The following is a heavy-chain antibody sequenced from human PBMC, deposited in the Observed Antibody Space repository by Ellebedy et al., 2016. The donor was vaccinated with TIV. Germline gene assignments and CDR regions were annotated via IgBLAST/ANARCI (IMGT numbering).Heavy chain of an antibody. J-gene: IGHJ4*02. Sequence: AASVQVSCKASGYTFTGYYMHWVRQAPGQGLEWMGWIDPNSGGTNYAQKFQGRVTMTRDTSISTAYMELSRLRSDDTAVYYCARSGGSGSYWFTDYWGQGTLVTVSS. D-gene: IGHD3-10*01. CDR1: GYTFTGYY. CDR3: ARSGGSGSYWFTDY. CDR2: IDPNSGGT. V-gene: IGHV1-2*02.